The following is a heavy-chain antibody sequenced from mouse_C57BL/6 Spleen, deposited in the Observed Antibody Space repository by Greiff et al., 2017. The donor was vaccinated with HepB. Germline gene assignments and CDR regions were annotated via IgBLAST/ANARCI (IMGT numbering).Heavy chain of an antibody. V-gene: IGHV1-52*01. J-gene: IGHJ3*01. D-gene: IGHD3-2*02. Sequence: QVQLQQPGAELVRPGSSVKLSCKASGYTFTSYWMHWVKQRPIQGLEWIGNIDPSDSETHYNQKFKDKATLTVDKSSSTAYMQLSSLTSEDSAVYYCARSGSSGSFAYWGQGTLVTVSA. CDR2: IDPSDSET. CDR1: GYTFTSYW. CDR3: ARSGSSGSFAY.